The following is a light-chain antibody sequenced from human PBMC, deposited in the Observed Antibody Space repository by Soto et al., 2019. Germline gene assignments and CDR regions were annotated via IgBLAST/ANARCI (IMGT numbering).Light chain of an antibody. CDR3: QQYYSYSGT. CDR1: QGISSY. J-gene: IGKJ2*02. CDR2: AAS. V-gene: IGKV1-8*01. Sequence: AIRMTQSPSSLSASTGDRVTITCRASQGISSYLAWYQQKPGKAPKLLIYAASTLQSGVPSRFSGSGSGTDFTLTISCLQSEDFATYYCQQYYSYSGTFGQGTKVDIK.